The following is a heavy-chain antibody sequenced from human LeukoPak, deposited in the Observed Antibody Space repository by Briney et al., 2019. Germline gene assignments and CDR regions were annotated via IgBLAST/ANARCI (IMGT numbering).Heavy chain of an antibody. V-gene: IGHV4-34*01. CDR3: ARRHCSGGSCNPHYLDY. J-gene: IGHJ4*02. CDR1: GPSLSSYC. D-gene: IGHD2-15*01. Sequence: KAAETLSLTCAVSGPSLSSYCWSWIRHPPEKGLEWVGERNHSVSTTNNTPLKSRVPISVDTSKNQFSLKLSSVTAADTAVYYCARRHCSGGSCNPHYLDYWGQGILVTVSS. CDR2: RNHSVST.